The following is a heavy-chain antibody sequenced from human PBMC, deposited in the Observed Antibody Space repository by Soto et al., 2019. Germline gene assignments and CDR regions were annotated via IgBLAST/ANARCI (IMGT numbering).Heavy chain of an antibody. CDR2: TSYDGNNK. Sequence: QLQLVESGGGVVQPGTSLRLSCTASGFMFKSYVMHWVRQAPGKGLEWVALTSYDGNNKYYGDSVKDRFTVSRDNSKNTLHLQMDSLRPEDTALYYCARWGTTGGFDLWGQGTLVSVSS. D-gene: IGHD3-16*01. CDR3: ARWGTTGGFDL. V-gene: IGHV3-30*19. CDR1: GFMFKSYV. J-gene: IGHJ4*02.